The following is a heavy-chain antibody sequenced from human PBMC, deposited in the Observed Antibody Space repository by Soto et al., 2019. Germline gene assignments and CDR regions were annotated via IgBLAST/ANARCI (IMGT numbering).Heavy chain of an antibody. CDR2: IKSKTDGGTT. CDR1: GFTFSSYS. V-gene: IGHV3-15*07. D-gene: IGHD2-2*01. Sequence: GGSLRLSCAASGFTFSSYSMNWVRQAPGKGLEWVGRIKSKTDGGTTDYAAPVKGRFTISRDDSKNTLYLQMNRLKIEDTAVYYCTTEVDIVVVPSAAWFGPWGQGTLVTVSS. CDR3: TTEVDIVVVPSAAWFGP. J-gene: IGHJ5*02.